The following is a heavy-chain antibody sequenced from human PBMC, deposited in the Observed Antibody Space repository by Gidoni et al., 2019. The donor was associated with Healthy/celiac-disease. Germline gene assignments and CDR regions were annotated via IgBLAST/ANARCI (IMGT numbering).Heavy chain of an antibody. J-gene: IGHJ6*02. V-gene: IGHV1-69*06. Sequence: QVQLVQSGAEVKKPGSSVKVSCKASGGTFSSYAISWVRQAPGQGLEWMGGIIPIFGTANYAQKFQGRVTITADKSTSTAYMELSSLRSEDTAVYYCARDHISNFTMVRGVINYYYGMDVWGQGTTVTVSS. CDR3: ARDHISNFTMVRGVINYYYGMDV. CDR2: IIPIFGTA. CDR1: GGTFSSYA. D-gene: IGHD3-10*01.